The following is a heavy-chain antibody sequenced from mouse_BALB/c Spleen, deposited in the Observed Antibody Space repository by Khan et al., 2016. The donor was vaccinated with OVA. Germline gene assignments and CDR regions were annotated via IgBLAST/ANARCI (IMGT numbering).Heavy chain of an antibody. J-gene: IGHJ1*01. CDR2: INPNNGGT. Sequence: VQLKQSGPELVKPGASVKMSCKTSGYTFTEYTMHWVKQSHGKSLEWIGRINPNNGGTSYNQKFKGKATLTVDKSSSTAYMELRSLTSEDSAVYYCARRDYYAYYWYFDVWGAGTTVTVSS. CDR3: ARRDYYAYYWYFDV. D-gene: IGHD1-2*01. CDR1: GYTFTEYT. V-gene: IGHV1-22*01.